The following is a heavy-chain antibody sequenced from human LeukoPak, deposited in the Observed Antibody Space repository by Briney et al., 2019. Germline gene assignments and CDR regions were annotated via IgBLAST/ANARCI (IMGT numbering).Heavy chain of an antibody. J-gene: IGHJ4*02. V-gene: IGHV1-69*13. D-gene: IGHD5-24*01. Sequence: ASVKVSCKASGYTFTSYGISWVRQAPGQGLEWMGGIIPIFGTANYAQKFQGRVTITADESTSTAYMELSSLRSEDTAVYYCARDGGRDGYNFYWGQGTLVTVSS. CDR2: IIPIFGTA. CDR3: ARDGGRDGYNFY. CDR1: GYTFTSYG.